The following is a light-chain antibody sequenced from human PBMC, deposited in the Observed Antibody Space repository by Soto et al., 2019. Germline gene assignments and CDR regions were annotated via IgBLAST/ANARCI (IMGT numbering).Light chain of an antibody. CDR2: GAS. J-gene: IGKJ1*01. Sequence: IVLAQSPSTLSLFPGEKDTLSCRASQSVSSNYLAWYQQKPGQAPRLLIYGASSRATGIPDRFSGSGSGTDFTLTISRLEPEDFAVYYCQQYGSSSWTFGQGTKVDIK. CDR3: QQYGSSSWT. V-gene: IGKV3-20*01. CDR1: QSVSSNY.